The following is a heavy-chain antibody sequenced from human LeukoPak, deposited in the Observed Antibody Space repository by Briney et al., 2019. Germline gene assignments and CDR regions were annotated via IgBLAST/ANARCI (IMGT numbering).Heavy chain of an antibody. D-gene: IGHD2-21*01. J-gene: IGHJ5*01. Sequence: GGSLRLSCAASGFGFSPYYMSWLRQAPGKGLEWVANIRQDGSETFYVDSVKGRFTISRDNAKNTLYLQLSSLRVEDTAVYYCATYRTVARTNWFDSWGQGTLVTVSS. CDR1: GFGFSPYY. CDR2: IRQDGSET. V-gene: IGHV3-7*01. CDR3: ATYRTVARTNWFDS.